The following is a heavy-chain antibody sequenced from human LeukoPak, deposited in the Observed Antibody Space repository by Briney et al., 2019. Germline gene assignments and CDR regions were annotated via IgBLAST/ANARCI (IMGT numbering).Heavy chain of an antibody. D-gene: IGHD2-21*02. V-gene: IGHV3-23*01. J-gene: IGHJ6*03. CDR1: GFTFTNHV. Sequence: GGSLTLSCAPSGFTFTNHVITWVRQAPRKGREWVSCISVSGAGTFYAESVKGRFTISRDNSKTTLSLQMNSLRAEDTAIYYCAKVDPASVTGGVFYYYYYMDVWGKGTTVTVSS. CDR2: ISVSGAGT. CDR3: AKVDPASVTGGVFYYYYYMDV.